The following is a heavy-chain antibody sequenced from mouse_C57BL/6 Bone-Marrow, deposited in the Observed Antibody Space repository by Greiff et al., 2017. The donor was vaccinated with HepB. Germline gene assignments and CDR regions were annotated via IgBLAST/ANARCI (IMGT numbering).Heavy chain of an antibody. D-gene: IGHD2-5*01. CDR1: GYTFTSYW. CDR3: AKTYYSNCAMDY. CDR2: IYPGSGST. J-gene: IGHJ4*01. V-gene: IGHV1-55*01. Sequence: QVQLQQSGAELVKPGASVKMSCKASGYTFTSYWITWVKQRPGQGLEWIGDIYPGSGSTNYNEKFKSKATLTVDTSSSTAYMQLSSLTSEDSAVYYCAKTYYSNCAMDYWGQGTSVTVSS.